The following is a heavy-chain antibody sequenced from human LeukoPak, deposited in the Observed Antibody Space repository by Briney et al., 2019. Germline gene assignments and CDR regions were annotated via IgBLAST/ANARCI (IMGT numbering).Heavy chain of an antibody. CDR1: GGSISSGSYY. CDR3: ARDRYCSGGSCYDY. J-gene: IGHJ4*02. CDR2: IYTSGST. V-gene: IGHV4-61*02. D-gene: IGHD2-15*01. Sequence: SETPSLTCTVSGGSISSGSYYWSWIRQPAGKGLEWIGRIYTSGSTNYNPSLKSRVTISVDTSKNQFSLKLSSVTAADTAVYYCARDRYCSGGSCYDYWGQGTLVTVSS.